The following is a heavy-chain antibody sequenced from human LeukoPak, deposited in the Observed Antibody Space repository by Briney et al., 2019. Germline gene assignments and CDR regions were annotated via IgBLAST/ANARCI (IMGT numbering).Heavy chain of an antibody. D-gene: IGHD6-19*01. CDR3: ARMMYGNGWNRYYFDY. CDR1: DYYISSGYY. CDR2: ICYGGST. J-gene: IGHJ4*02. Sequence: SETLSLACEVSDYYISSGYYWGWIRQPPGKGLEWLGSICYGGSTHDNPSLKSRVTISVDTSKNQFSLRVTSATAADTAVYYCARMMYGNGWNRYYFDYWGQGTLVTVSS. V-gene: IGHV4-38-2*01.